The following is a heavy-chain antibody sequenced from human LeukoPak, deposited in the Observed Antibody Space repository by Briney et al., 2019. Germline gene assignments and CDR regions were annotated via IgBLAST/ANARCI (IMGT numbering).Heavy chain of an antibody. CDR1: GFTFSSYA. V-gene: IGHV3-23*01. Sequence: PGGSLRLSCAASGFTFSSYAMSWVRQAPGKGLEWVSAISVTGGSTYYADSVKGRFSISRDNSKNTLYLQMNSLRAEDAAIYYCAKDKYSCSSSSCYLYSFDYWGQGTLATVSS. D-gene: IGHD2-2*01. CDR2: ISVTGGST. J-gene: IGHJ4*02. CDR3: AKDKYSCSSSSCYLYSFDY.